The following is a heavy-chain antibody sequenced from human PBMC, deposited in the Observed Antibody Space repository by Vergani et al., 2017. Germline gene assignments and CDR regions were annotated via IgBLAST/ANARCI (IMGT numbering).Heavy chain of an antibody. CDR3: ARQGIYDILAGCFDY. CDR2: IYHSGST. D-gene: IGHD3-9*01. Sequence: QVQLQESGPGLVKPSETLSLTCAVSGYSISSGYYWCWIRQPPGKGLEWIGSIYHSGSTYYNPSLKSRVTISVDTSKNQFSLKLGSVTAADTAVYYCARQGIYDILAGCFDYWGQGTLVTVSS. CDR1: GYSISSGYY. J-gene: IGHJ4*02. V-gene: IGHV4-38-2*01.